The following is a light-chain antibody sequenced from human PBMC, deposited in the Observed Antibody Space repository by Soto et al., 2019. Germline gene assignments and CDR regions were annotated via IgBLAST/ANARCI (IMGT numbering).Light chain of an antibody. CDR3: QHYNSYSEA. Sequence: DIQMTQSPSSLSASLGDRVTITCLASQRISGWLAWYQQKPGEAPKPLVSTASSLEIGVPSRFSGSGSGTEFTLTISRLQPDDFATYYCQHYNSYSEAFGLGTKVDIK. CDR1: QRISGW. V-gene: IGKV1-5*03. CDR2: TAS. J-gene: IGKJ1*01.